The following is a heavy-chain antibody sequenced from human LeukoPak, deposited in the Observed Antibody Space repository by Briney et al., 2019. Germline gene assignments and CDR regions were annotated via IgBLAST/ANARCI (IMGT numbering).Heavy chain of an antibody. CDR1: GGSISSGYW. CDR2: FYDGWST. V-gene: IGHV4-4*02. Sequence: SETLSLTCAVSGGSISSGYWWSWVRPPPGKGLEWIGEFYDGWSTNYNPSLKSRVTISVDKSNNQFYLKLNSVTAADTAVYYCARHQMGANTFDYWGQGTLVSVSS. CDR3: ARHQMGANTFDY. J-gene: IGHJ4*02. D-gene: IGHD3-16*01.